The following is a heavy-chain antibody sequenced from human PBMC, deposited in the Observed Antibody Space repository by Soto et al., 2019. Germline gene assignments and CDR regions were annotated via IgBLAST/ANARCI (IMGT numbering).Heavy chain of an antibody. D-gene: IGHD1-26*01. V-gene: IGHV3-30-3*01. CDR3: ARGTNKWELLKPLNY. J-gene: IGHJ4*02. Sequence: PGGSLRLSCAASGFTFSSYAMHWVRQAPGKGLEWVAVISYDGSNKYYADSVKGRFTISRDNSKNTLYLQMNSLRAEDTAVYYCARGTNKWELLKPLNYWGQGTLVTVSS. CDR1: GFTFSSYA. CDR2: ISYDGSNK.